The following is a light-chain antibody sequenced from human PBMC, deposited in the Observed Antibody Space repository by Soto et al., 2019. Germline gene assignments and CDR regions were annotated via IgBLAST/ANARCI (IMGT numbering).Light chain of an antibody. CDR2: GAS. Sequence: EIVMTQSPATLSVSPGERATLSCRASQSVSSNLAWYQQKPGQAPRLLIYGASTRATGIPARFSGSGSGTEITLTISSLQAEDVAVYYCQQYNNWPFPSWTFGQGTKVEIK. CDR3: QQYNNWPFPSWT. J-gene: IGKJ1*01. CDR1: QSVSSN. V-gene: IGKV3-15*01.